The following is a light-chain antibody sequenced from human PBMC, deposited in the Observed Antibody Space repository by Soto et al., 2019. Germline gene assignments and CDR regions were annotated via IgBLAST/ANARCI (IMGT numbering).Light chain of an antibody. Sequence: DIQTTQFSSSVSASLGDRVTITGQASQDISNYLNWYQQKPGKATKLLIYAASTLQSGVPSRFSGSGSGAEFILTISSLQSEDFSVYYCQQYNNWPPITFGQGTRLEIK. CDR3: QQYNNWPPIT. J-gene: IGKJ5*01. CDR1: QDISNY. CDR2: AAS. V-gene: IGKV1-16*01.